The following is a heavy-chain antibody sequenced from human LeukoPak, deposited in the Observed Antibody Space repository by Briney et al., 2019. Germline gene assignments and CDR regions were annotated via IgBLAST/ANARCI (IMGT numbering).Heavy chain of an antibody. CDR3: ASAIYCGGDCYLAFDI. J-gene: IGHJ3*02. CDR2: IYPGDSDT. D-gene: IGHD2-21*02. CDR1: GYSFTSYW. V-gene: IGHV5-51*01. Sequence: GESLKISCKGSGYSFTSYWIGWVRQMPGKGLEWMGIIYPGDSDTRYSPSFQGQVTISADKSISTAYLQWSSLKASDTAMYYCASAIYCGGDCYLAFDIWGQGTMVTVSS.